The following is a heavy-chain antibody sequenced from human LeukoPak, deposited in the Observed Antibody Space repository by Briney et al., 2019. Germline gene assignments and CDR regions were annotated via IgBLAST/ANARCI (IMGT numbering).Heavy chain of an antibody. CDR1: GFTFSSYS. CDR2: ISSNSSYI. V-gene: IGHV3-21*01. D-gene: IGHD2-2*01. J-gene: IGHJ4*02. Sequence: GGSLRLSCAASGFTFSSYSMNWVRRAPGKGLEWVSSISSNSSYIYYADSVKGRFTISRDNAKNSLYLQMNSLRAEDTAVYYCARDNKVVPAATYDYWGQGTMVTVSS. CDR3: ARDNKVVPAATYDY.